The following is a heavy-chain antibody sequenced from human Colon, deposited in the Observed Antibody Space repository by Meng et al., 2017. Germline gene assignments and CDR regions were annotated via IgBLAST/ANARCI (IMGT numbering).Heavy chain of an antibody. D-gene: IGHD2-2*01. Sequence: QVHLHESGPGLVKPSQTLSLTCTVSGATINSGGYFWTWIRQLPGKGLEWIGYIDDSGTTKYNPSLKNSLTISRDTSKNEFSLKLGSVTAADTAVYYCARQVGKYWYFDVWGRGTLVTVSS. CDR1: GATINSGGYF. CDR2: IDDSGTT. J-gene: IGHJ2*01. CDR3: ARQVGKYWYFDV. V-gene: IGHV4-31*01.